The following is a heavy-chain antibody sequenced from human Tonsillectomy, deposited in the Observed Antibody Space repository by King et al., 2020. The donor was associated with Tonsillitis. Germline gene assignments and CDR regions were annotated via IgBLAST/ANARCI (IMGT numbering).Heavy chain of an antibody. CDR1: GFTVSSES. CDR2: ITSSSSYI. Sequence: VQLVESGGGLVKPGGSLRLSCAASGFTVSSESMNWVRQAPGKGLEWVSSITSSSSYIYYADSVKGRFTISRDNAKNSLYLQMNSLRAEDTAVYYCARDIASIGYWYFDLWGRGTLVTVSS. CDR3: ARDIASIGYWYFDL. V-gene: IGHV3-21*01. J-gene: IGHJ2*01. D-gene: IGHD1-26*01.